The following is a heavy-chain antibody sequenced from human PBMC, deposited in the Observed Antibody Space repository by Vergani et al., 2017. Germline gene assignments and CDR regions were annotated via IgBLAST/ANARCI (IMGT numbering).Heavy chain of an antibody. V-gene: IGHV4-61*05. CDR1: GGSISSSSYY. Sequence: QLQLQESGPGLVKPSETLSLTCTVSGGSISSSSYYWSWIRQSPGKGLEWIGYIYYSGSTYYNPSLKSRVTISVDTSKNQFSLKLSSVTAADTAVYYCARFEPGSHWFDPWGQGTLVTVSS. CDR2: IYYSGST. CDR3: ARFEPGSHWFDP. D-gene: IGHD3-10*01. J-gene: IGHJ5*02.